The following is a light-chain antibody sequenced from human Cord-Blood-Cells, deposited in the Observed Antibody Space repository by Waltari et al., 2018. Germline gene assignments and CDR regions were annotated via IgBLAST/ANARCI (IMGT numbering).Light chain of an antibody. CDR1: SSSIGSNY. CDR2: RNN. J-gene: IGLJ3*02. V-gene: IGLV1-47*01. Sequence: QSVLTQPPSASGTPGQRVTISCSGSSSSIGSNYVYWYQQLPGTAPKLLIYRNNQRPSGVPDRFSGSKSGTSASLAISGLRYEDEADYYRAAWDDSLSGRVFGGGTKLTVL. CDR3: AAWDDSLSGRV.